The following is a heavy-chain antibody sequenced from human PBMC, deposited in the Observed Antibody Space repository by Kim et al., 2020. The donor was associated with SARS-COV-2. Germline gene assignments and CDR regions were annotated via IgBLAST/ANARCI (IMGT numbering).Heavy chain of an antibody. J-gene: IGHJ4*02. V-gene: IGHV1-69*13. CDR1: GGTFSSYA. Sequence: SVKVSCKASGGTFSSYAISWVRQAPGQGLEWMGGIIPIFGTANYAQKFLGRVTITADESTSTAYMELSSLRSEDTAVYYCARSREEITIFGVVITPANYWGQGTLVTVSS. D-gene: IGHD3-3*01. CDR3: ARSREEITIFGVVITPANY. CDR2: IIPIFGTA.